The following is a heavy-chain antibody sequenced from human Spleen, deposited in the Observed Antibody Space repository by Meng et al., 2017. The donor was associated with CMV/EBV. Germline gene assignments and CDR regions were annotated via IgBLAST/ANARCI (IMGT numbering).Heavy chain of an antibody. V-gene: IGHV3-7*01. CDR2: IKQDGSEK. D-gene: IGHD3-3*01. Sequence: GGSLRLSCSASGFTFSSYWMSWVRQAPGKGLEWVANIKQDGSEKFHVDSVKGRFTISRDNDKNSLYLQMNSLRAEDTAVYYCARDLRFLENYYYLGMDVWGLGTTVTVSS. CDR1: GFTFSSYW. J-gene: IGHJ6*02. CDR3: ARDLRFLENYYYLGMDV.